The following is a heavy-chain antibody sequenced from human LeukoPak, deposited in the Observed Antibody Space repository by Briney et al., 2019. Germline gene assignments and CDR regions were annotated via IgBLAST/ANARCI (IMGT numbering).Heavy chain of an antibody. CDR3: ARDFPTGERH. CDR2: IKQDGSEK. J-gene: IGHJ4*02. D-gene: IGHD7-27*01. V-gene: IGHV3-7*05. Sequence: PGGSLRLSCAASGFTFSSYWMSWVRQAPGKGLEWVANIKQDGSEKRYVDSVKGRFTISRDNAKNSLFLQMNSLRVEDTAVYYCARDFPTGERHWGQGTLVTVSS. CDR1: GFTFSSYW.